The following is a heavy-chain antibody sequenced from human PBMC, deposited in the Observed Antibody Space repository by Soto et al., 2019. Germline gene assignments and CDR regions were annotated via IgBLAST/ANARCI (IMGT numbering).Heavy chain of an antibody. V-gene: IGHV3-30*18. CDR3: AKAPRWLLREYFDY. Sequence: QVQLVESGGGVVQPGRSLRLSCAASGFTFSSYGMHWVRQAPGKGLEWVAVISYDGSNKYYADSVKGRFTISRDNSKNTLDLQMNSLRAEDTGVYYCAKAPRWLLREYFDYWGQGTLVTVSS. J-gene: IGHJ4*02. CDR2: ISYDGSNK. CDR1: GFTFSSYG. D-gene: IGHD2-21*02.